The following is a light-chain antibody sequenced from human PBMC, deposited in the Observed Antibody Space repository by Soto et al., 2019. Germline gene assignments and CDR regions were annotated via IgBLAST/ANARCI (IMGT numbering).Light chain of an antibody. CDR3: QQYNNWPRT. V-gene: IGKV3-15*01. J-gene: IGKJ1*01. CDR2: GPS. CDR1: QSVSSSY. Sequence: EIVLTQSPGTLSLSPGERATLSCRASQSVSSSYLAWYQQKPGQAPRLLIYGPSTRATGIPARFSGSGSGTEFTLTISSLQSDDFALYYCQQYNNWPRTFGQGTKVDIK.